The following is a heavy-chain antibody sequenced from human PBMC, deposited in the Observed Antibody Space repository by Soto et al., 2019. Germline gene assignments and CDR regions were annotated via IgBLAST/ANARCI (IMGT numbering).Heavy chain of an antibody. CDR1: GGSFSGYY. V-gene: IGHV4-34*01. CDR2: INDRGSI. CDR3: AREIHDILTGPPWVWYFDL. J-gene: IGHJ2*01. D-gene: IGHD3-9*01. Sequence: QVQLQQWGAGPLRPLETLSLTCGVSGGSFSGYYWAWIRQSPGKGLEWIGEINDRGSINYNPSLKSRVSISVDTSKNPYSLNLGPVTAADTAVYCCAREIHDILTGPPWVWYFDLWGRGTLVTVSS.